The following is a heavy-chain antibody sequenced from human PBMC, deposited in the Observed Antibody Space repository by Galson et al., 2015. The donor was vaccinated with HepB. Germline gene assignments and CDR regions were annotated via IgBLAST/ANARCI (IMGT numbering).Heavy chain of an antibody. J-gene: IGHJ4*02. Sequence: SLRLSCAASGFTFSSYAMSWVRQVPGKGLEWVSAISGSGGSTYYADSVKGRFTISRDNSKNTLYLQMNSLRAEDTAVYYCAKDAAPYYDFWSGCDYWGQGTLVTVSS. CDR1: GFTFSSYA. CDR3: AKDAAPYYDFWSGCDY. CDR2: ISGSGGST. D-gene: IGHD3-3*01. V-gene: IGHV3-23*01.